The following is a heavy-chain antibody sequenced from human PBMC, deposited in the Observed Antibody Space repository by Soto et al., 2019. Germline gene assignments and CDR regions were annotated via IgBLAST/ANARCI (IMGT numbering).Heavy chain of an antibody. CDR1: GYTFTRYD. D-gene: IGHD3-10*01. J-gene: IGHJ3*01. CDR3: ASSGSGQRGDGLDL. Sequence: ASVKVSCKATGYTFTRYDIRWVRQAPGQGLEWMGWISAYNGNTNYAQKLQGRVTMTTDTSTSTAYMELRSLRSDDTAVYYCASSGSGQRGDGLDLWAQGTMFTVSS. CDR2: ISAYNGNT. V-gene: IGHV1-18*04.